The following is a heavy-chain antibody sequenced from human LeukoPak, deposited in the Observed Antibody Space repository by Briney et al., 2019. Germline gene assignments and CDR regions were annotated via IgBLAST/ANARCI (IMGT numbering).Heavy chain of an antibody. CDR3: ARGPGYSYGTGWFDP. Sequence: VASVKVSCKASGYTFTSYDINWVRQAPGQGLEWMGWMNPNSGNTGYAQKFQGRVTMTRNTSISTAYMELSSLRSEDTAVYYCARGPGYSYGTGWFDPWGQGTLVTVSS. CDR2: MNPNSGNT. J-gene: IGHJ5*02. V-gene: IGHV1-8*01. D-gene: IGHD5-18*01. CDR1: GYTFTSYD.